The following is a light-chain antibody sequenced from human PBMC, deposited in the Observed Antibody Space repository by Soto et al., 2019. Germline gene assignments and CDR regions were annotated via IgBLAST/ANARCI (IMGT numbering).Light chain of an antibody. J-gene: IGKJ3*01. V-gene: IGKV1-39*01. Sequence: DIQMTQSPSSLSASVGDRVTITCRASQSISTYLNWYQQKPGKAPNLLIYAASTLERGVPSRFSGSGSGTDFTLTLSSLQPEDFAAYYCQQSYSTPFNFGPGTKVDIE. CDR1: QSISTY. CDR2: AAS. CDR3: QQSYSTPFN.